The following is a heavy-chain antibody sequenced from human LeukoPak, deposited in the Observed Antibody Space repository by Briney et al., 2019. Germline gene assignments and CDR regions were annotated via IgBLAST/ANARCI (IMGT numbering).Heavy chain of an antibody. CDR1: GFTFSSYG. Sequence: PGGSLRLSCAASGFTFSSYGIHWVRQAPGKGLEWVAVISYDGSNKYYADSVKGRFTISRDNSKNTLYLQMNSLRAEDTAVYYCAKSHSAGATHYYYGMDVWGQGTTVTVSS. CDR3: AKSHSAGATHYYYGMDV. CDR2: ISYDGSNK. V-gene: IGHV3-30*18. J-gene: IGHJ6*02. D-gene: IGHD1-26*01.